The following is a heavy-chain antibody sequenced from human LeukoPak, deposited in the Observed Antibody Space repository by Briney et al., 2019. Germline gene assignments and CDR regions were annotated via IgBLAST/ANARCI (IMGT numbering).Heavy chain of an antibody. J-gene: IGHJ4*02. CDR2: ISSTSSTI. Sequence: GGSLRLSCAASGFIFSSYSMNWVRQAPGKVLEWVSYISSTSSTIYYADSVNGRFTISRHNAKNSLYLQMNSLRAEDPAVYYCARDFGARGWFDYWGQGTLVTVSS. CDR1: GFIFSSYS. V-gene: IGHV3-48*01. CDR3: ARDFGARGWFDY. D-gene: IGHD6-19*01.